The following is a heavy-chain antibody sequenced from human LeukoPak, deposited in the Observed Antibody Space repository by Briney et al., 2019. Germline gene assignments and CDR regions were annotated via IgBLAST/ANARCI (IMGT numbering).Heavy chain of an antibody. Sequence: SETLSLTCTVSGGSISSGGYYWSWIRQHPGKGLEWIGYIYYSGSDYYDPSLKSRTTISVDTSKNQFSLKLSSVTAADTAVYYCARVDGNGNYVDYWGQGTLVTVSS. CDR2: IYYSGSD. CDR1: GGSISSGGYY. V-gene: IGHV4-31*03. D-gene: IGHD1-1*01. J-gene: IGHJ4*02. CDR3: ARVDGNGNYVDY.